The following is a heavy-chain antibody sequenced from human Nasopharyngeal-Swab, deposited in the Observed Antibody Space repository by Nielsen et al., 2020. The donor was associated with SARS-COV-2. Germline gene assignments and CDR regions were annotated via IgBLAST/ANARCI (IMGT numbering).Heavy chain of an antibody. CDR1: GYTFTGYY. D-gene: IGHD6-19*01. CDR3: ARGGYSSGWPDRYGMDV. V-gene: IGHV1-2*04. J-gene: IGHJ6*02. Sequence: ASVKVSCKASGYTFTGYYMHWVRQAPGQGLEWMGWINPNSGGTNYAQKFQGWVTMTRDTSISTAYMELSRLRSDDTAVYYCARGGYSSGWPDRYGMDVWGQGTTVIVSS. CDR2: INPNSGGT.